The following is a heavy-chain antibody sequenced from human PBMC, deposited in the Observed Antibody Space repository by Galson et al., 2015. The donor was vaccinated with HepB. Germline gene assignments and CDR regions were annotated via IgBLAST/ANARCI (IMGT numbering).Heavy chain of an antibody. J-gene: IGHJ6*02. CDR2: ISYDASNK. CDR1: GFTFSSYA. Sequence: SLRLSCAASGFTFSSYAMHWVRQAPGKGLEWVAVISYDASNKYHADSVKGRFAISRDNSKNTLFLQMNSLRAEDTAMYYCARGGHSSGWYYYYGIDVWGQGTTVTVSS. D-gene: IGHD6-19*01. CDR3: ARGGHSSGWYYYYGIDV. V-gene: IGHV3-30*09.